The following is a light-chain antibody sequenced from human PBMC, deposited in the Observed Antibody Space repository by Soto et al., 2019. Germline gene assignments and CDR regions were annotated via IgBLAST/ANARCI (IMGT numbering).Light chain of an antibody. CDR2: DAS. Sequence: DIQMTQSPSTLSASVGDRVTITCRASQSISSWLAWYQQKPGKAPKLLIYDASSLESGVPSRFSGSGSGTEFTLTISSLQPDDIANYYSQLYNSYPLTFGGGTKV. V-gene: IGKV1-5*01. CDR3: QLYNSYPLT. CDR1: QSISSW. J-gene: IGKJ4*01.